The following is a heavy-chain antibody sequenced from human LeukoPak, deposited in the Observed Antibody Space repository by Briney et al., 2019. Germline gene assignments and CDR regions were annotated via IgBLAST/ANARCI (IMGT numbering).Heavy chain of an antibody. V-gene: IGHV1-69*06. CDR2: IIPIFGTA. CDR3: ARVYDSSATFDI. D-gene: IGHD3-22*01. Sequence: SVKVSCKASGGTFSSYAISWVRQAPGQGLEWMGGIIPIFGTANYAQKFQGRVTITADKSTSTAYMELSSLRSEDTAVYYCARVYDSSATFDIWGQGTMVTVSS. CDR1: GGTFSSYA. J-gene: IGHJ3*02.